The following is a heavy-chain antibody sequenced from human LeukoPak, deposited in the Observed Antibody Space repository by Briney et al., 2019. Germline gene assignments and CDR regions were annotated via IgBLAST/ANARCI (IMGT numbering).Heavy chain of an antibody. J-gene: IGHJ4*02. Sequence: GGSLRLSCAASGLTFSPFSMNWVRQAPGKGPEWVSYIRSSSTTIYYADTVKGRFTISRDNAKNSLYLQMNSLRAEDTAVYYCARVRISSGPGGYYFDYWGQGTLVTVSS. CDR1: GLTFSPFS. CDR3: ARVRISSGPGGYYFDY. V-gene: IGHV3-48*04. D-gene: IGHD6-19*01. CDR2: IRSSSTTI.